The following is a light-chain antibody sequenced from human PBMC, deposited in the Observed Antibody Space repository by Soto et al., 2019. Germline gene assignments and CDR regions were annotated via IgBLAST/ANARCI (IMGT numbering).Light chain of an antibody. V-gene: IGKV1-39*01. CDR1: QDISNY. J-gene: IGKJ1*01. Sequence: DIQMTQSPSSLSASLGDRVTITCQASQDISNYLNWYQQKPVKAPKLLIYDPSDLETGVPSRFSGSGSGTNFTLTINSLQPEDFATYYCQHSFITPLTFGQGTKVDI. CDR3: QHSFITPLT. CDR2: DPS.